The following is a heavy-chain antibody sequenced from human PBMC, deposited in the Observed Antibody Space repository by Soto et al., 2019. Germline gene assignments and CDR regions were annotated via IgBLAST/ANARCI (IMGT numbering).Heavy chain of an antibody. J-gene: IGHJ5*02. Sequence: SETLSLTCTVSGGSISSANYNWGWIRQYPGKGLEWIGYIYYSGSTYYNPSLKSRLTISLDTSKNQFSLNLSSVTAADTAVYYCARGRRYSSSWFWFDPWGQGALVTVSS. CDR3: ARGRRYSSSWFWFDP. V-gene: IGHV4-31*03. CDR1: GGSISSANYN. D-gene: IGHD6-13*01. CDR2: IYYSGST.